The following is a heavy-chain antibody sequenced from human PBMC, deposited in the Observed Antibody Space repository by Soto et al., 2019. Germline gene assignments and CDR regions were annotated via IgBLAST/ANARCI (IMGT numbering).Heavy chain of an antibody. D-gene: IGHD3-9*01. Sequence: ASVKVSCKASGYTFTTFGISWVRQAPGQGLEWVGWISANNGNTKYSQKFQGRVSLTTETSASTAYMELRSLRSDDTAVYYCARSAPFDIYAITHVEFWGQGTPFTVSS. J-gene: IGHJ4*02. CDR1: GYTFTTFG. CDR3: ARSAPFDIYAITHVEF. V-gene: IGHV1-18*01. CDR2: ISANNGNT.